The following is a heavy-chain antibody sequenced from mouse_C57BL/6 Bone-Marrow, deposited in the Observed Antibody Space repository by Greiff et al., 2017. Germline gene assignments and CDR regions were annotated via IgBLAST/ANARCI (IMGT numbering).Heavy chain of an antibody. J-gene: IGHJ1*03. CDR3: AHYYGNSLYWYFEV. CDR2: IYPRSGTT. D-gene: IGHD1-1*01. CDR1: GYTFTSYG. V-gene: IGHV1-81*01. Sequence: VQLQQSGAELARPGASVKLSCKASGYTFTSYGISWVKQRTGQGLEWIGGIYPRSGTTYYNEKFKGKATLTADKSSSTAYMERLSLTSEDSAVYYCAHYYGNSLYWYFEVWGTGPTVTVSS.